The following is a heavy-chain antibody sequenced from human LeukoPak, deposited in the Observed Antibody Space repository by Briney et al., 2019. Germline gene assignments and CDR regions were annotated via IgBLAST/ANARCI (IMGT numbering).Heavy chain of an antibody. Sequence: ASVKVSCKASGYTFTSYGISWVRQAPGQGLEWMGWISAYNGNTNYAQKLQGRVTMTTDTSTCTAYMELRSLRSDDTAVYYCAREATGGWYSSYYFDYWGQGTLVTVSS. CDR2: ISAYNGNT. J-gene: IGHJ4*02. D-gene: IGHD6-19*01. CDR1: GYTFTSYG. CDR3: AREATGGWYSSYYFDY. V-gene: IGHV1-18*01.